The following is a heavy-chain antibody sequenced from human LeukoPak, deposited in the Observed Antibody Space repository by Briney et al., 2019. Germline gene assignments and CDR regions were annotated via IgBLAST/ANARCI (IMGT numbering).Heavy chain of an antibody. D-gene: IGHD5-24*01. CDR2: ISYDGSNK. V-gene: IGHV3-30*04. J-gene: IGHJ4*02. CDR3: ARDADGYIFY. CDR1: GFTFSSYA. Sequence: GGSLRLSCAASGFTFSSYAMHWVRQAPGKVLEWVAVISYDGSNKYYADSVKGRFTISRDNSKNTLYLQMNSLRAEDTAVYYCARDADGYIFYWGQGTLVTVSS.